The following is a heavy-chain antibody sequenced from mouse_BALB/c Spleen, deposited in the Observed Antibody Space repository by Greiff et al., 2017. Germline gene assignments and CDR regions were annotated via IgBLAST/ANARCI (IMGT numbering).Heavy chain of an antibody. CDR3: ARYYGSSLGY. J-gene: IGHJ2*01. V-gene: IGHV14-1*02. CDR1: GFNIKDYY. D-gene: IGHD1-1*01. CDR2: IDPENGNT. Sequence: VQLQQSGAELVRPGASVKLSCKASGFNIKDYYMHWVKQRPEQGLEWIGWIDPENGNTIYDPKFQGKASITADTSSNTAYLQLSSLTSEDTAVYYCARYYGSSLGYWGQGTTLTVSS.